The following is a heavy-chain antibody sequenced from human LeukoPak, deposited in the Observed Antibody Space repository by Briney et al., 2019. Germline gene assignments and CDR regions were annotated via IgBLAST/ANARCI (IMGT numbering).Heavy chain of an antibody. CDR3: AKDPLGFCTRATCRYLDS. CDR1: GFTFSNYG. J-gene: IGHJ4*02. Sequence: GGPLTLSCAASGFTFSNYGMHWVRQAPAKGLEWVAFIWYDGSNRYYADSVKGRFTISRDNSENTLFLQVSSLRTEDTAVYYCAKDPLGFCTRATCRYLDSWGQGTLVTVSS. V-gene: IGHV3-30*02. D-gene: IGHD2-8*01. CDR2: IWYDGSNR.